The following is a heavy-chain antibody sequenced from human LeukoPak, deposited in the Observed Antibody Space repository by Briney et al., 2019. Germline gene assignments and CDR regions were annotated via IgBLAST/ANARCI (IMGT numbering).Heavy chain of an antibody. V-gene: IGHV4-59*01. CDR3: AREASSGSYQYYFDY. J-gene: IGHJ4*02. Sequence: KPSETLSLTCTVSGGSISSYYWSWIRQPPGKGLEWIGYIYYSGSTSYNPSLKSRVTISVDTSKNQFSLKLSSVTAADTAVYYCAREASSGSYQYYFDYWGQGTLVTVSS. D-gene: IGHD3-10*01. CDR2: IYYSGST. CDR1: GGSISSYY.